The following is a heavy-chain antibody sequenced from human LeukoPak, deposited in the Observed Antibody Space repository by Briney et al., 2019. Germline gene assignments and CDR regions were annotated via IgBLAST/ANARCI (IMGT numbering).Heavy chain of an antibody. J-gene: IGHJ4*02. Sequence: TGGSLRLSCAASGFTFSSYAMSWVRQAPGKGLEWVSVIYSGGAPYYADSVKGRFTISTDNSKNTLYLQMNSLRTEDTAVYYCARDRGSGLDCWGQGTLVTVSS. CDR3: ARDRGSGLDC. CDR2: IYSGGAP. D-gene: IGHD6-19*01. V-gene: IGHV3-66*02. CDR1: GFTFSSYA.